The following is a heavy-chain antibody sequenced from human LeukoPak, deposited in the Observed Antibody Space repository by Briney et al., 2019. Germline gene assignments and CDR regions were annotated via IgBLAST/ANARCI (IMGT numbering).Heavy chain of an antibody. J-gene: IGHJ3*02. CDR1: GFTFRSYT. CDR3: ARSLSTTVTTAFNI. Sequence: GGSLRLSCAASGFTFRSYTMNWVRQARGKGLEWVSSISSSSSYIYYADSVKGRFTISRDNANNSLYLQMDSLRAEDTAVYYCARSLSTTVTTAFNIWGQGTMVTVSS. V-gene: IGHV3-21*01. D-gene: IGHD4-17*01. CDR2: ISSSSSYI.